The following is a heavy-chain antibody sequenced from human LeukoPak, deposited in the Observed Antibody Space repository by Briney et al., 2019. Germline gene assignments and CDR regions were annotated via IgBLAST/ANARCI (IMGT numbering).Heavy chain of an antibody. J-gene: IGHJ4*02. CDR1: GGTFSSYA. V-gene: IGHV1-69*04. CDR2: IIPILGIA. D-gene: IGHD1-26*01. Sequence: ASVKASCKASGGTFSSYAISWVRQAPGQGLEWMGRIIPILGIANYAQKFQGRVTITADKSTSTAYMELSSLRSEDTAVYYCARSLSGSYVFPYYFDYWGQGTLVTVSS. CDR3: ARSLSGSYVFPYYFDY.